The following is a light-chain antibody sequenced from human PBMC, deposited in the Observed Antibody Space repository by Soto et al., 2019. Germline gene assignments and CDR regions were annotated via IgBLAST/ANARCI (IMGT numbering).Light chain of an antibody. V-gene: IGKV1-16*01. J-gene: IGKJ1*01. CDR3: QQHNSYPWT. CDR2: AAS. Sequence: DIQMTQSPSSLSASLGDRVTITCRASQSISNFLNWFQHKPGKAPKVLISAASTLQSGVPSRFSGSGSGTEFALTISSLQPDDFATYYCQQHNSYPWTFGQGTKVDIK. CDR1: QSISNF.